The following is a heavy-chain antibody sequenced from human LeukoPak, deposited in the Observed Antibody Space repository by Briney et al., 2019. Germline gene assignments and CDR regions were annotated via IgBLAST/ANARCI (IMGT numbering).Heavy chain of an antibody. CDR2: ITKTGASI. CDR3: AKHGVASGSYYNPAHS. D-gene: IGHD3-10*01. Sequence: GGSLRLSCVASGFTFSDYEMHWIRQAPGKGLEWVSYITKTGASIYYAPSVRGRFTISSDTADNSLYLHMDSLRAEDTAVYYCAKHGVASGSYYNPAHSWGQGALVTVSS. CDR1: GFTFSDYE. J-gene: IGHJ4*02. V-gene: IGHV3-48*03.